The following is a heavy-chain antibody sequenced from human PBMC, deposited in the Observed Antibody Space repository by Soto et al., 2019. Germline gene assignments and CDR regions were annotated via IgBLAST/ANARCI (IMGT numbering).Heavy chain of an antibody. Sequence: SETLSLTCAVYGGSFSGYYWSWIRQPPGKGLEWIGEINHSGSTNYNPSLKSRVTISVDTSKNQFSLKLSSVTAADTAVYYCARGYNRNYGCAFDIWGQGTMVTVSS. J-gene: IGHJ3*02. V-gene: IGHV4-34*01. CDR1: GGSFSGYY. CDR2: INHSGST. CDR3: ARGYNRNYGCAFDI. D-gene: IGHD1-7*01.